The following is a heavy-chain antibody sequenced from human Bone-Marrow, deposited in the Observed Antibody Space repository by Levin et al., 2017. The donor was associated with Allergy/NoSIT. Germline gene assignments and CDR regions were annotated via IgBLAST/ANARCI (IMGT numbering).Heavy chain of an antibody. CDR3: ARAPKPGIAVAGPGYAFDI. J-gene: IGHJ3*02. D-gene: IGHD6-19*01. CDR1: GGTFSSYA. V-gene: IGHV1-69*04. CDR2: IIPILGIA. Sequence: SVKVSCKASGGTFSSYAISWVRQAPGQGLEWMGRIIPILGIANYAQKFQGRVTITADKSTSTAYMELSSLRSEDTAVYYCARAPKPGIAVAGPGYAFDIWGQGTMVTVSS.